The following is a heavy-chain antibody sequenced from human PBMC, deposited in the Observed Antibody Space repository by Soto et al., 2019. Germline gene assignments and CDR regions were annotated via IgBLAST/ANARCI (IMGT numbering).Heavy chain of an antibody. CDR3: ARDPSYSNYYYYYYGMDV. CDR1: GGSISSYY. Sequence: TLSLTCTVSGGSISSYYWSWIRQPAGKGLEWIGRIYTSGSTNYNPSLKSRVTMSVDTSKNQFSLKLSSVTAADTAVYYCARDPSYSNYYYYYYGMDVWGQGTTVTVSS. V-gene: IGHV4-4*07. CDR2: IYTSGST. J-gene: IGHJ6*02. D-gene: IGHD4-4*01.